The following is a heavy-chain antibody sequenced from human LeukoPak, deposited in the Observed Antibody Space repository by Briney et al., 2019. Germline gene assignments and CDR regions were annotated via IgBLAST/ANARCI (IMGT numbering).Heavy chain of an antibody. CDR3: ARHPRGSGSRYMDV. J-gene: IGHJ6*03. D-gene: IGHD3-10*01. Sequence: ASVKVSCKASGYTFTGYYMHWVRQAPGQGLEWMGWINPNSGGTNYAQEFQGRVTITRDTSASTAYMELSSLRSEDMAVYYCARHPRGSGSRYMDVWGKGTTVTVSS. CDR2: INPNSGGT. V-gene: IGHV1-2*02. CDR1: GYTFTGYY.